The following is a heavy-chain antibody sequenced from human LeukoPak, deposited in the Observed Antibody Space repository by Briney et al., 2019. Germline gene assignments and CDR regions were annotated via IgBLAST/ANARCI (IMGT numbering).Heavy chain of an antibody. CDR2: FNPNSGGT. J-gene: IGHJ4*02. V-gene: IGHV1-2*02. CDR3: ARDFDYGSGSSSSGFFGFDY. Sequence: GASVTVSCKASGYTFTGHHMHWVRQAPGQGLERMGWFNPNSGGTHYAQKFQGRVTMTRDTSINTAYMNLNSLKSDDTAVYYCARDFDYGSGSSSSGFFGFDYWGQGALVTVSS. CDR1: GYTFTGHH. D-gene: IGHD3-10*01.